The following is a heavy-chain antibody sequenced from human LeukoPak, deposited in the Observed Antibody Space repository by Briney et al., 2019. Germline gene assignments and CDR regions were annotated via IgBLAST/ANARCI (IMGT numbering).Heavy chain of an antibody. V-gene: IGHV1-69*05. D-gene: IGHD3-3*01. J-gene: IGHJ6*03. Sequence: ASVKVSCKASGGTFSSYAISWVRQAPGQGLEWMGGIIPIFGTANYAQKFQGRVTITTDESTSTAYMELSSLRSEDTAVYYCARGYNDFWSGYYPVGYYYMDVWGKGTTVTVSS. CDR1: GGTFSSYA. CDR3: ARGYNDFWSGYYPVGYYYMDV. CDR2: IIPIFGTA.